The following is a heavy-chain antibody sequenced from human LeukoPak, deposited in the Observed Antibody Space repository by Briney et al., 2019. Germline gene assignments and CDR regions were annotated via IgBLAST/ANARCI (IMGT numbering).Heavy chain of an antibody. CDR3: ARSRQSSSGVGYYCYGMDV. D-gene: IGHD6-13*01. V-gene: IGHV4-38-2*02. Sequence: SGTLSLPFTVSGYSISSGYYGGWVRQPPGRGLEWIGCIYHRGSTYYNPLRKGRFTISIDTSKNQFSLKLSSVTAADTAVYYCARSRQSSSGVGYYCYGMDVWGQGTTVTVSS. CDR1: GYSISSGYY. CDR2: IYHRGST. J-gene: IGHJ6*02.